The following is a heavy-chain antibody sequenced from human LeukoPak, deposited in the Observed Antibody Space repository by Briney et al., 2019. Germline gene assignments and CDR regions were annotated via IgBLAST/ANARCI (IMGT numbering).Heavy chain of an antibody. D-gene: IGHD6-19*01. J-gene: IGHJ4*01. CDR3: AKEPGYSIGWGIDY. V-gene: IGHV3-23*01. CDR1: GFTFSSYA. CDR2: IGGSDGST. Sequence: PGGSVRLSCAASGFTFSSYAMSWVRQAPEKGLEWVSTIGGSDGSTDYADSVKGRFTISRVNFKNTLSLQMKSLRAEDTAVYYCAKEPGYSIGWGIDYWGHRTLVTVSS.